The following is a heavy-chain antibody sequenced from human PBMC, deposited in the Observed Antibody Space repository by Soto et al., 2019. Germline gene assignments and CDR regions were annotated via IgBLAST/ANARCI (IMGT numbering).Heavy chain of an antibody. CDR2: LYNHGKT. Sequence: EVQLVESGGGLTQPGGSLRLSSVVSGFIVSSSHMIWVRQAPGKGLEGVSILYNHGKTNYVDSVKGRFTITRDNSKNTVYIQMNSLRVEGTAVYYCARLTEAERHWGQGALVTVSS. CDR3: ARLTEAERH. J-gene: IGHJ4*02. V-gene: IGHV3-53*01. D-gene: IGHD1-1*01. CDR1: GFIVSSSH.